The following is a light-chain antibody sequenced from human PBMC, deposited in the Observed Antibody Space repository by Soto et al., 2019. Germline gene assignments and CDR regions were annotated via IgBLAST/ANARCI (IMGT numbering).Light chain of an antibody. V-gene: IGKV3-11*01. Sequence: EIVLTQSPATLSLSPGERATLSCRASQSVSNYSAWYQRKPGQAPRLLIYDASNRATDIPARLSGSGSGTDFTLTISSLEPEDFAVYYCQQRSNWPPFTFGQGTRLEIK. J-gene: IGKJ5*01. CDR2: DAS. CDR1: QSVSNY. CDR3: QQRSNWPPFT.